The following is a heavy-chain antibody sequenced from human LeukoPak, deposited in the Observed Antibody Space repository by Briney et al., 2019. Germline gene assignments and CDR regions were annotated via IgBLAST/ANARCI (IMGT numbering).Heavy chain of an antibody. D-gene: IGHD3-22*01. CDR1: GFTFSSYG. V-gene: IGHV3-33*01. Sequence: GGSLRLSCAASGFTFSSYGMHWVRQAPGKGLEWVAVIWYDGSNKYYADSVKGRFTISRDNSKNTLYLQMNSLRAEDTAVYYCARDHDSSGYSRERYFDYWGQGTLVTVSS. CDR2: IWYDGSNK. CDR3: ARDHDSSGYSRERYFDY. J-gene: IGHJ4*02.